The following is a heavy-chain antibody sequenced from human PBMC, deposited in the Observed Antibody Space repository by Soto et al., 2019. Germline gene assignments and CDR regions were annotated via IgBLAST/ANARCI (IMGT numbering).Heavy chain of an antibody. CDR2: INHSGST. D-gene: IGHD3-22*01. CDR3: ARHNYASSGYYHYYYGMDV. CDR1: GGSGGSFSGYY. Sequence: QVQLQQWGAGLLKPSETLSLTCAVYGGSGGSFSGYYWIWIRQPPGKGLEWIGEINHSGSTNYNPSRKSRVTISVDTSKNQFALKLSSVTAADTAVYYCARHNYASSGYYHYYYGMDVWGQGTTVTVSS. V-gene: IGHV4-34*01. J-gene: IGHJ6*02.